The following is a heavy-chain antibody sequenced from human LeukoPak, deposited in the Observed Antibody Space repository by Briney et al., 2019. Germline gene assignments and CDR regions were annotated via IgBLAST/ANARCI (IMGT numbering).Heavy chain of an antibody. J-gene: IGHJ4*02. CDR3: ARGSTCSY. CDR1: GFIFSSYW. CDR2: IKQDGSEK. Sequence: GGSLRLSCAASGFIFSSYWMSWVRQAPGKGLEWVASIKQDGSEKYYVDSVKGRFSISRDNAKNSLYLQMSSLRAEDTAVYYCARGSTCSYWGPGTLVTVSS. D-gene: IGHD6-13*01. V-gene: IGHV3-7*04.